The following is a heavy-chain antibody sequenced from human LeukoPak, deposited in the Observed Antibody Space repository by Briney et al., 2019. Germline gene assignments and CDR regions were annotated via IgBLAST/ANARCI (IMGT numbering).Heavy chain of an antibody. CDR1: GFTFSNYA. CDR2: ISGSGGTT. V-gene: IGHV3-23*01. Sequence: PGGSLRLSCAASGFTFSNYAMNWVRQAPGKGLEWVSAISGSGGTTYYADSVKGRFTISRDNSKNTLYLQMNSLRAEDTAVYYCAKAEVVTYYYDSSGYYVDYWGQGTLVTVSS. J-gene: IGHJ4*02. CDR3: AKAEVVTYYYDSSGYYVDY. D-gene: IGHD3-22*01.